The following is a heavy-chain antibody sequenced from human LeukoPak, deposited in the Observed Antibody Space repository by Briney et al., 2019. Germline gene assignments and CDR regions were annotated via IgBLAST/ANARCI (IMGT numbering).Heavy chain of an antibody. CDR3: AGGMSWWPWDY. J-gene: IGHJ4*02. Sequence: SETLSLTCTVSGGSISSYYWSWIRQSPGKGLEWIGFKYYSGSNDYNPSLKSRVIISTDTSKNQFSLKMSSVTTADTAVYYCAGGMSWWPWDYWGQGTLVTVSS. CDR1: GGSISSYY. V-gene: IGHV4-59*01. D-gene: IGHD2-15*01. CDR2: KYYSGSN.